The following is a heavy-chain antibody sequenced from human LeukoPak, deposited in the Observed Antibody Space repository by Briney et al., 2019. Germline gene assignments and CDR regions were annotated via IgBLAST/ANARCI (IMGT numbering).Heavy chain of an antibody. CDR3: ETTYYDILTGYSILYYFDY. J-gene: IGHJ4*02. V-gene: IGHV3-15*01. D-gene: IGHD3-9*01. CDR2: IKSKTDGGTT. CDR1: GFTFSNAW. Sequence: PGGSLRLSCAASGFTFSNAWMSWVRQAPGKGLEWVGRIKSKTDGGTTDYAAPVRGRFTISRDDSKNTLYLQMNSLKTEDTAVYYCETTYYDILTGYSILYYFDYWGQGTLVTVSS.